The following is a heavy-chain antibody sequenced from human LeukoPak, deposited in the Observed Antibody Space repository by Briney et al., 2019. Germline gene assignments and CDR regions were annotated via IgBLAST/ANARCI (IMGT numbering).Heavy chain of an antibody. CDR1: GGSFSGYY. Sequence: MPSETLSLTCAVYGGSFSGYYWSWIRQPPGKGLEWIGEINHSGSTNYNPSLKSRVTISVDTSKNQFSLKLSSVTAADTAVYYCARVLYCSSTSCYVGFDYWGQGTLVTVSS. V-gene: IGHV4-34*01. CDR2: INHSGST. J-gene: IGHJ4*02. D-gene: IGHD2-2*01. CDR3: ARVLYCSSTSCYVGFDY.